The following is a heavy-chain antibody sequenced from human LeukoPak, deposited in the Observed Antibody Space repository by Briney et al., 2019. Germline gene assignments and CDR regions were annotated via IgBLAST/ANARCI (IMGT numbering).Heavy chain of an antibody. D-gene: IGHD6-19*01. CDR1: GYTLTGYY. J-gene: IGHJ4*02. V-gene: IGHV1-2*02. CDR3: ARDPSDSSGWHSTGRDY. CDR2: INPNSGGT. Sequence: GASVKVSCKASGYTLTGYYMHWVRQAPGQGLEWMGWINPNSGGTNYAQKFQGRVTMTRDTSISTAYMELSRLRSDDTAVYYCARDPSDSSGWHSTGRDYWGQGTLVTVSS.